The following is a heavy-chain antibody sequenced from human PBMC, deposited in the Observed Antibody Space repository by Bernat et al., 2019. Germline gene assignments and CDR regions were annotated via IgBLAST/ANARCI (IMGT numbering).Heavy chain of an antibody. D-gene: IGHD3-10*01. CDR2: ISYDGSNE. J-gene: IGHJ4*02. CDR1: GFIFSKYG. V-gene: IGHV3-30*18. Sequence: QVQLVESGGGVVQPGRSLRLSCAAPGFIFSKYGMHWVRQAPGKGLEWVAVISYDGSNEYYANSVKGRFTISRDNSKNTLYLQMNSLRPEDTAMYFCAKGEGGSGSFYNPSDYWGQGTLVTVSS. CDR3: AKGEGGSGSFYNPSDY.